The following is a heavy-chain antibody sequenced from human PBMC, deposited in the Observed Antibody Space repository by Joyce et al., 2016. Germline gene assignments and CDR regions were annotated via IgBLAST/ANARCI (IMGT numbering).Heavy chain of an antibody. CDR2: IDPEEGEK. CDR3: ATDPERQRLFPGDY. CDR1: GYTFTDFY. D-gene: IGHD6-25*01. V-gene: IGHV1-69-2*01. Sequence: EVQLVQSGAEVKKPGATVKISCKISGYTFTDFYIHWVLQAPGKGPEWMGRIDPEEGEKKYTEKFLGRVTITADTSTDTAYLELSSLRSDDTAVYYCATDPERQRLFPGDYWGPGTLVTVSS. J-gene: IGHJ4*02.